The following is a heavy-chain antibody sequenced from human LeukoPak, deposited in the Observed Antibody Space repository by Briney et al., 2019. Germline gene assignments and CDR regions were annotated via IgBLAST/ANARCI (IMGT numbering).Heavy chain of an antibody. CDR3: ARDSRIVVVPAAKNWFDP. Sequence: SVKVSCKASGGTFSSYAISWVRQAPGQGLEWMGRIIPILGIANYAQKFQGRVTTTADKSTSTAYMELSSLRSEDTAVYYCARDSRIVVVPAAKNWFDPWGQGTLVTVSS. V-gene: IGHV1-69*04. J-gene: IGHJ5*02. CDR2: IIPILGIA. CDR1: GGTFSSYA. D-gene: IGHD2-2*01.